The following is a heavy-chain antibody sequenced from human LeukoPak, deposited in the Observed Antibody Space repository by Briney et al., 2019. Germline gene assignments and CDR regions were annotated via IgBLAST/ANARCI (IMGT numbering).Heavy chain of an antibody. D-gene: IGHD6-6*01. V-gene: IGHV4-34*01. Sequence: SETLSLTCAVYGGSLGGYIWSWIRQPPGKGLEYIGEISHSGSTTYNPSLKSRVTISKDTSKNQFSLKVISVTAADTAVYYCARHEFGSSSAAFDSWGQGTMVIVSS. J-gene: IGHJ3*01. CDR2: ISHSGST. CDR1: GGSLGGYI. CDR3: ARHEFGSSSAAFDS.